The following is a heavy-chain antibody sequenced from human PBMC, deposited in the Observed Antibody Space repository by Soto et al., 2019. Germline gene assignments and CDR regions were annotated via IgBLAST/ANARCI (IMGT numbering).Heavy chain of an antibody. CDR1: GYTFTSYG. J-gene: IGHJ6*02. CDR2: ISAYNGNT. V-gene: IGHV1-18*01. D-gene: IGHD2-15*01. Sequence: GASVKVSCKASGYTFTSYGISWVRQAPGQGLEWMGWISAYNGNTNYAQKHQGRVTMTTDTSTSTAYMELRSLRSDDTAVYYCARDRRQYCSGGSCFPDVWGQGTTVTVSS. CDR3: ARDRRQYCSGGSCFPDV.